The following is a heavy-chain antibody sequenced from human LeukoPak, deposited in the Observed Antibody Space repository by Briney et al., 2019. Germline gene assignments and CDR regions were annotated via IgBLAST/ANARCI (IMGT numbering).Heavy chain of an antibody. V-gene: IGHV3-64*01. CDR2: ISSNGGST. J-gene: IGHJ4*02. Sequence: GGSLRLSCAASGFTFSSYAMHWVRQAPGKGLEYVSAISSNGGSTYYANSVKGRFTISRDNSKNTLYLQMGSLRAEDMAVYYCARVAYGDYWYFDYWGQGTLVTVSS. CDR1: GFTFSSYA. D-gene: IGHD4-17*01. CDR3: ARVAYGDYWYFDY.